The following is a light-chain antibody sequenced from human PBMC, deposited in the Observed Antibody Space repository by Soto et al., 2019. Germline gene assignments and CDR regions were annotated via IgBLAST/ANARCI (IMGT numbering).Light chain of an antibody. CDR2: GAS. V-gene: IGKV3D-15*01. CDR3: QQYNEWPLK. Sequence: EIVGTQSPSTLSVSTGDGATLSCRASQRVDSNLAWYQQKPGQTPRLLMYGASTRPTCIPARFSGSGSGTELTVCVLMRPDEDSVVYDCQQYNEWPLKVGGGTKVQSK. CDR1: QRVDSN. J-gene: IGKJ4*01.